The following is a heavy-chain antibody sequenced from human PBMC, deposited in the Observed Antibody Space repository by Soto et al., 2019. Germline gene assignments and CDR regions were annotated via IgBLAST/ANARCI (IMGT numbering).Heavy chain of an antibody. D-gene: IGHD1-26*01. CDR3: ARNSEHFDY. Sequence: PGGSLRLSCAASGFTLSDFYMSWIRQAPGKGLERVSYISSSGRTIFYADSVRGRFTISRDNAENSLYLQMNSLRAEDTALYYCARNSEHFDYWGQGTLVTVSS. CDR1: GFTLSDFY. CDR2: ISSSGRTI. V-gene: IGHV3-11*01. J-gene: IGHJ4*02.